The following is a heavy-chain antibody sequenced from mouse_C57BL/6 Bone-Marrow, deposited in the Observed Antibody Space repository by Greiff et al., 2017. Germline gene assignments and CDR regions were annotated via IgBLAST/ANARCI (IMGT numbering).Heavy chain of an antibody. Sequence: ESGPGLVKPSQSLSLTCSVTGYSITSGYYWNWIRQFPGNKLEWMGYISYDGSNNYNPSLKNRISITRDTSKNQFFLKLNSVTTEDTATYYCARGGYGSDYYAMDYWGQGTSVTVSS. D-gene: IGHD1-1*01. CDR3: ARGGYGSDYYAMDY. CDR1: GYSITSGYY. CDR2: ISYDGSN. J-gene: IGHJ4*01. V-gene: IGHV3-6*01.